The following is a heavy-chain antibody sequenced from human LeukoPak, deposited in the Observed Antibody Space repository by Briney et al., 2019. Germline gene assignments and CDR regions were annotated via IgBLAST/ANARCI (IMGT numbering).Heavy chain of an antibody. D-gene: IGHD2/OR15-2a*01. CDR3: AKDAYGGATFFYYMDV. CDR1: GFTFDDYA. CDR2: ISWNSGNS. V-gene: IGHV3-9*01. Sequence: GRSLRLSCAGSGFTFDDYAMHWVRQTPGKGLEWVSGISWNSGNSVYADSVGGRFTISRDNAKNSLSLQMNSLSDEDTAVYYCAKDAYGGATFFYYMDVWGKGTTVTVSS. J-gene: IGHJ6*03.